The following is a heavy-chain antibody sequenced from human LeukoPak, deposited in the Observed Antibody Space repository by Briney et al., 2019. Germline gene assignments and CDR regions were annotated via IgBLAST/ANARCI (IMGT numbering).Heavy chain of an antibody. J-gene: IGHJ4*02. D-gene: IGHD2-2*01. CDR2: ITSSSTYI. V-gene: IGHV3-21*01. CDR3: ASGGFYRSSSTCPPD. CDR1: GFSFSTYS. Sequence: GGSLRLSCAASGFSFSTYSMNWVRQTPGKGLEWVSSITSSSTYIYYADSVKGRFTISRDNAKNSLYLQMNSLRAEDTAIYYCASGGFYRSSSTCPPDWGQGTLVTVSS.